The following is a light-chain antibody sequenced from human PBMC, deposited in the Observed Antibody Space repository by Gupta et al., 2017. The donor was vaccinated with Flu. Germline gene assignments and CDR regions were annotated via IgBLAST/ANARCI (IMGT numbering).Light chain of an antibody. Sequence: DIQLTQSPCSLSASVGDRVTITCKASQDIYNYLNWYQQKQGEAPKLLIFDASNWEAGVPPRFSGSRSGTEYTFTISSLQPEDIVTYYCQQYDNSPPNSFGQGTKVEVK. J-gene: IGKJ2*03. CDR1: QDIYNY. V-gene: IGKV1-33*01. CDR2: DAS. CDR3: QQYDNSPPNS.